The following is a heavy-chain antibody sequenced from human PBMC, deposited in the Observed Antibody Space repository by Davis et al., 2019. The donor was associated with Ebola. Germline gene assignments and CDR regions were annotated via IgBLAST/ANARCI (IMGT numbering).Heavy chain of an antibody. CDR2: ISAYNGHT. CDR1: GYTFINYD. J-gene: IGHJ4*02. Sequence: ASVKVSCKASGYTFINYDIVWVRQAPGQGLEWMAWISAYNGHTNYAQKFQGRLTLTTDTSTSTVYMELRSLTSDDTAEYYCARGRNGGWDFDYWGQGTRVTVSS. V-gene: IGHV1-18*01. CDR3: ARGRNGGWDFDY. D-gene: IGHD6-19*01.